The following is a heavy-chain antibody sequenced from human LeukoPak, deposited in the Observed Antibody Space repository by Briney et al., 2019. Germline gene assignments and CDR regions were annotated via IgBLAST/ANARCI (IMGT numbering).Heavy chain of an antibody. CDR2: MNPNSGNT. J-gene: IGHJ5*02. V-gene: IGHV1-8*03. CDR1: GYTFTSYD. CDR3: ARVGSIYSSSRGNWFDP. D-gene: IGHD6-13*01. Sequence: ASVKVSCKASGYTFTSYDINWVRQATGQGLVWMGWMNPNSGNTGYAQKFQGRVTITRNTSISTAYMELSSLRSEDTAVYYCARVGSIYSSSRGNWFDPWGQGTLVTVSS.